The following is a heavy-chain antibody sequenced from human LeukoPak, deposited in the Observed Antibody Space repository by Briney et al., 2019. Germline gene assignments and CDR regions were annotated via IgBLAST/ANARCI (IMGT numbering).Heavy chain of an antibody. CDR2: TYYRSKWNY. D-gene: IGHD2-21*02. Sequence: SQTLSLTCAISGDSVSSNSAAWNWIRQSPSRGLEWLGRTYYRSKWNYDYAISVRSRISIKTDTSNNQFSLQLNSVTPEDTAVYYCARDGVTASYYPDYWGQGTLVTVSS. CDR3: ARDGVTASYYPDY. V-gene: IGHV6-1*01. CDR1: GDSVSSNSAA. J-gene: IGHJ4*02.